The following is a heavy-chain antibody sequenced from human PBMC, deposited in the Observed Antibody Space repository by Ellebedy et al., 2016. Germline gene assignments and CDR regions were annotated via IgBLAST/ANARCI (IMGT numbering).Heavy chain of an antibody. Sequence: SETLSLXCTVSGGSISSYYWSWIRQPPGKGLEWIGYIYYSGSTNYNPSLKSRVTISVDTSKNQFSLKLSSVTVADTAVYYCARGRNLAVAGKGQRGFDYWGQGTLVTVSS. D-gene: IGHD6-19*01. CDR2: IYYSGST. V-gene: IGHV4-59*12. CDR1: GGSISSYY. J-gene: IGHJ4*02. CDR3: ARGRNLAVAGKGQRGFDY.